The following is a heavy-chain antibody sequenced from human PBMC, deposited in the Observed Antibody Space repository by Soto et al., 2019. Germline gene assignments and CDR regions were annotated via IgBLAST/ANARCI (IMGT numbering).Heavy chain of an antibody. J-gene: IGHJ6*03. D-gene: IGHD2-2*01. CDR3: ARTVVPAATIYYYYYMDV. Sequence: SETLSLTCTVSGGSISSGGYYWSWIRQHPGKGLEWIGYIYYSGSTYYNPSLKSRVTISVDTSKNQFSLKLSSVTAADTAVYYCARTVVPAATIYYYYYMDVWGKGTTVTVSS. CDR1: GGSISSGGYY. CDR2: IYYSGST. V-gene: IGHV4-31*03.